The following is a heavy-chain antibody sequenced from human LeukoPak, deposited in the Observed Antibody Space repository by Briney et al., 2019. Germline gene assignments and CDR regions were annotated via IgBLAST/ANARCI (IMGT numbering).Heavy chain of an antibody. CDR2: ISSSGSTI. V-gene: IGHV3-48*04. D-gene: IGHD1-26*01. J-gene: IGHJ4*02. CDR3: ARGDSGSYYFDY. CDR1: GFTFNNYW. Sequence: PGGSLRLSCAASGFTFNNYWMNWVRQAPGKGLEWVSYISSSGSTIYYADSVKGRFTISRDNAKNSLYLQMNSLRAEDTAVYYCARGDSGSYYFDYWGQGTLVTVSS.